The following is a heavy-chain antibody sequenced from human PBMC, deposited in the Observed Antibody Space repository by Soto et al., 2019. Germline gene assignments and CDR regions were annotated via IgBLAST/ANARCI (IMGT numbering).Heavy chain of an antibody. J-gene: IGHJ5*02. CDR2: IYSTGST. Sequence: PSETLSLTCTVSGGSISSGGYYWSWILQHPGKGLEWIGYIYSTGSTYYNPSLKSRVTISVDTSKNQFSLKLSSVTAADTAVYYCARSGEYVFRLYNWFGPWGQGTLVTVSS. D-gene: IGHD3-16*01. V-gene: IGHV4-31*03. CDR3: ARSGEYVFRLYNWFGP. CDR1: GGSISSGGYY.